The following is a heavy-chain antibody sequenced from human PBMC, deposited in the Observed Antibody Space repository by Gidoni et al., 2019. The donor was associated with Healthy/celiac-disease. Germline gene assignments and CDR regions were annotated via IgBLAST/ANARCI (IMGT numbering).Heavy chain of an antibody. V-gene: IGHV4-34*01. CDR2: INHSGST. J-gene: IGHJ6*02. CDR3: AGGLYYYYYGMDV. Sequence: QVQLQQWGAGLLKPSETLSLTCAVSGGSFSGYYWSWIRQPPGKGLEWMGEINHSGSTNYNPSLKSRVTISVDTSKNQFSLKLSSVTAADTAVYYCAGGLYYYYYGMDVWGQGTTVTVSS. CDR1: GGSFSGYY.